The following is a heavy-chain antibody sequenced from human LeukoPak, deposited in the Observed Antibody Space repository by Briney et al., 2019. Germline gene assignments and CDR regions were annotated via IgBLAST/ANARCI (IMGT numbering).Heavy chain of an antibody. CDR1: GYTYTSYA. V-gene: IGHV1-8*02. D-gene: IGHD3-10*01. CDR3: ARGDWVRGVIIFQGDHWFDP. CDR2: MNPNSGNT. Sequence: ASVKVSRKASGYTYTSYAMNWVRQATGQGLEWMGWMNPNSGNTGYAQKFQGRVTMTRNTSISTAYMELGSLRSEDTAVYYCARGDWVRGVIIFQGDHWFDPWGQGTLVTVSS. J-gene: IGHJ5*02.